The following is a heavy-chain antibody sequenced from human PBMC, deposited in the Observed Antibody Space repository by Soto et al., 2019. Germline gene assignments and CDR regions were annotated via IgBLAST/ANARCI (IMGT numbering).Heavy chain of an antibody. D-gene: IGHD4-17*01. CDR1: GFTVSSNY. Sequence: EVQLVESGGGLIQPGGSLRLSCAASGFTVSSNYMSWVRQAPGKGLEWVSVIYSGGSTYYADSLKGRFTISRDNSKNTLYPQMNRLRAEDPAVYYLAASGRLRGWFGPWGQGTLVTVSS. CDR2: IYSGGST. CDR3: AASGRLRGWFGP. J-gene: IGHJ5*02. V-gene: IGHV3-53*01.